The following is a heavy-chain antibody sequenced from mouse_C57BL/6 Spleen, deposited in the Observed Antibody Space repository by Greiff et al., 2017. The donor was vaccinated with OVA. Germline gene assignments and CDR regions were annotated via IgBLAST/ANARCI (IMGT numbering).Heavy chain of an antibody. D-gene: IGHD2-1*01. J-gene: IGHJ1*03. CDR1: GYTFTDYN. Sequence: EVQLQESGPELVKPGASVKIPCKASGYTFTDYNMDWVKQSHGKSLEWIGDINPNNGGTIYNQKFKGKATLTVDKSSSTAYMELRSLTSEDTAVYYCARAVYYGNPWYFDVWGTGTTVTVSS. CDR3: ARAVYYGNPWYFDV. CDR2: INPNNGGT. V-gene: IGHV1-18*01.